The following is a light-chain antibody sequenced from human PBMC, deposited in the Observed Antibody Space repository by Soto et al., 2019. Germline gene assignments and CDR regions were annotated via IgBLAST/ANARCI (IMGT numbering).Light chain of an antibody. CDR1: QDIRNE. CDR3: QHYNSYSEA. J-gene: IGKJ1*01. Sequence: IQMTQSPSSLSASVVDTVTITCRASQDIRNELGWYQQKPGKAPKLLIYKASTLKSGVPSRFSGSGSGTEFTLTISSLQPDDFATYYCQHYNSYSEAFGQGTKVDI. V-gene: IGKV1-5*03. CDR2: KAS.